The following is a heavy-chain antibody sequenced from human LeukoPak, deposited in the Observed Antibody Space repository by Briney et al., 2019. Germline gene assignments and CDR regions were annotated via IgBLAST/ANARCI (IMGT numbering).Heavy chain of an antibody. CDR1: GYTFTSYA. CDR2: INAGNGNT. V-gene: IGHV1-3*01. J-gene: IGHJ6*02. D-gene: IGHD1-14*01. CDR3: AITLRGDYYYYGMDV. Sequence: ASVKVSCKASGYTFTSYAMHWVRQAPGQRLEWMGWINAGNGNTKYSQKFQGRVTITRDTSASTAYMELSSLRSDDTAVYYCAITLRGDYYYYGMDVWGQGTTVTVSS.